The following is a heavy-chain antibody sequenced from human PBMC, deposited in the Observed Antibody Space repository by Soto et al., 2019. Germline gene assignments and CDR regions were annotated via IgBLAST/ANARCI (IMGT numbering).Heavy chain of an antibody. V-gene: IGHV3-9*01. CDR1: GFTFDDSA. CDR3: AKDILDCSSTSCRREMTIDY. CDR2: ISWNSGSI. J-gene: IGHJ4*02. Sequence: PGGSLRLSRAASGFTFDDSAMHWVRQAPGKGLEWVSGISWNSGSIGYADSVKGRFTISRDNAKNSLYLQMNSLRAEDTALYYCAKDILDCSSTSCRREMTIDYWGRGTLVTVSS. D-gene: IGHD2-2*01.